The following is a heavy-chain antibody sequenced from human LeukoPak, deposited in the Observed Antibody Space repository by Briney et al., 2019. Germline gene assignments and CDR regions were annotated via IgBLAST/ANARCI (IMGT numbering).Heavy chain of an antibody. V-gene: IGHV4-34*01. CDR3: ARLSIAARWGWDYFDY. CDR1: GGSFSGYY. Sequence: PSETLSLTCAVYGGSFSGYYWSWIRQPPGKGLEWIGEINHSGSTNYNPSLKSRVTISVDTSKNQFSLKLSSVTAADTAVYYCARLSIAARWGWDYFDYWGQGTLVTVSS. D-gene: IGHD6-6*01. J-gene: IGHJ4*02. CDR2: INHSGST.